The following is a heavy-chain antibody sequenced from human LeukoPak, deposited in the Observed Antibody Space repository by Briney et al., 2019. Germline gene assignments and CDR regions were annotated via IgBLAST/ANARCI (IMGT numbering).Heavy chain of an antibody. CDR3: ARLDSDYDILTGYYYYGMDV. D-gene: IGHD3-9*01. CDR2: IKQDGSEK. Sequence: GRSLRLSCAASGFTFSSYWMSWVRQAPGKGLEWVANIKQDGSEKYYVDSVKGRFTISRDNAKNSLYLQMNSLRAEDTAVYYCARLDSDYDILTGYYYYGMDVWGQGTTVTVSS. CDR1: GFTFSSYW. J-gene: IGHJ6*02. V-gene: IGHV3-7*01.